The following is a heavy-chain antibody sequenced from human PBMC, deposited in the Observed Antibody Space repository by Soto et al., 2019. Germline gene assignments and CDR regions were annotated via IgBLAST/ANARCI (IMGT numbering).Heavy chain of an antibody. CDR2: INSDGSST. J-gene: IGHJ5*02. V-gene: IGHV3-74*01. Sequence: GGSLRLSCAASGFTFSSYWMHWVRQAPGKGLVWVSRINSDGSSTSYADSVKGRFTISRDNAKNTLYLQMNSLRAEDTAVYYCAATPLLPDYGDACFDPWGQGTLVTVSS. CDR1: GFTFSSYW. D-gene: IGHD4-17*01. CDR3: AATPLLPDYGDACFDP.